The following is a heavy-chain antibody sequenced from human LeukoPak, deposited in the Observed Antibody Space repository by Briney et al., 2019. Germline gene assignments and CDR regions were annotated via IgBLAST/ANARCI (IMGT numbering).Heavy chain of an antibody. J-gene: IGHJ1*01. Sequence: GGSLRLSCAASGFTFNSYAVSWVRQAPGKGLEWVSAISGSGGSTYYADSVKGRFTISRDNSKNTLYLQMNCLRAEDTAVYYCAKDPTVAGTAEYFQNWGQGTLVTVSS. D-gene: IGHD6-19*01. V-gene: IGHV3-23*01. CDR3: AKDPTVAGTAEYFQN. CDR1: GFTFNSYA. CDR2: ISGSGGST.